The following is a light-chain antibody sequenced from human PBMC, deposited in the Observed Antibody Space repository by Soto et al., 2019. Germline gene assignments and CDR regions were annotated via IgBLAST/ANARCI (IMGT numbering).Light chain of an antibody. J-gene: IGKJ5*01. Sequence: EIVMTQSPGTLSLSPGETATLSCRACQSVNSNYLAWYQQKPGQSPRLLIYGISARATDVPARFSGSGSGTEFTLTISSLQSEDFAVYYCQQYSKWPITFGQGTRLEIK. CDR1: QSVNSN. V-gene: IGKV3-15*01. CDR2: GIS. CDR3: QQYSKWPIT.